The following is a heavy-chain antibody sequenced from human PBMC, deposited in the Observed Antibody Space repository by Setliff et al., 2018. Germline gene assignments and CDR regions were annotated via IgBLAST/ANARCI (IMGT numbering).Heavy chain of an antibody. Sequence: SETLSLTCTASGGSISSYYWSWIRQPPGKGLEWIGYIYYSGSTNYNPSLKSRATISVDTSKNQFSLKLSSVTAADTAVYYCAREGYYNFWSGFMDVWGQGTTVTVSS. D-gene: IGHD3-3*01. V-gene: IGHV4-59*01. CDR3: AREGYYNFWSGFMDV. CDR1: GGSISSYY. J-gene: IGHJ6*02. CDR2: IYYSGST.